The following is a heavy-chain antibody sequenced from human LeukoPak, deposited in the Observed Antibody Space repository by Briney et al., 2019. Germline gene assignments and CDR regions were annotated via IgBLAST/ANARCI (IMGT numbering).Heavy chain of an antibody. Sequence: SQTLSLTCTVSGGSMSSDYWGWIRQTPGSGLEWIGYIYYSGGTYYNPSLKRRVSISIDTSKNQFSLKLDSVTSADTAVYYCASGYYFPDYWGQGALVTVSS. CDR2: IYYSGGT. V-gene: IGHV4-59*01. J-gene: IGHJ4*02. CDR1: GGSMSSDY. CDR3: ASGYYFPDY. D-gene: IGHD2/OR15-2a*01.